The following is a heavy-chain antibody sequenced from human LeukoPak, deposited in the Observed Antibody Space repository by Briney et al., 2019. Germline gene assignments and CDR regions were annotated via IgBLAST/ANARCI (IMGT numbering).Heavy chain of an antibody. D-gene: IGHD4-23*01. V-gene: IGHV1-46*01. CDR1: GYTFTSYY. CDR2: INPSGGST. J-gene: IGHJ4*02. CDR3: ARDRTPHGGNSGTDY. Sequence: ASVKVSCEASGYTFTSYYMHWVRQAPGQGLEWMGIINPSGGSTSYAQKFQGRVTMTRDTSTSTVYMELSSLRSEDTAVYYCARDRTPHGGNSGTDYWGQGTLVTVSS.